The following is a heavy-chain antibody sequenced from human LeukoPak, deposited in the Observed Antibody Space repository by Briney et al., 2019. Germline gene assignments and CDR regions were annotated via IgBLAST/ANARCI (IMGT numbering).Heavy chain of an antibody. J-gene: IGHJ5*02. Sequence: GASVKVSCKASGYTFTGYYMHWVRQAPGQGLEWMGWINPNSGGTNYAQKFQGRVTMTRDTSISTAYMELSRLRSDDTAVYYCATIAYCGGDCYKKYNWFDPWGQGTLVTVSS. CDR1: GYTFTGYY. V-gene: IGHV1-2*02. CDR2: INPNSGGT. CDR3: ATIAYCGGDCYKKYNWFDP. D-gene: IGHD2-21*02.